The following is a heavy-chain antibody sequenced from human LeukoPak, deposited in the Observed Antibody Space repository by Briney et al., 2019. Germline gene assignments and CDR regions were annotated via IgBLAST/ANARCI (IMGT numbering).Heavy chain of an antibody. CDR2: ISWSSGTI. J-gene: IGHJ4*02. CDR3: AKDFTFLERHQFDY. Sequence: GRSLRLSCAASGFTFGDYGMHWVRQRPGTGLEWVSGISWSSGTIVYADSVKGRFTISRDNAKNALYLQMNNLRPDDTALYYCAKDFTFLERHQFDYWGQGTLVTVSS. D-gene: IGHD5-24*01. V-gene: IGHV3-9*01. CDR1: GFTFGDYG.